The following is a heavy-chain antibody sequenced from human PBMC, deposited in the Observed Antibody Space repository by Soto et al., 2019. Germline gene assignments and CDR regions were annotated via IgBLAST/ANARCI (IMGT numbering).Heavy chain of an antibody. V-gene: IGHV4-34*01. CDR3: ARREYSSGWTYYYYYGMDV. Sequence: SETLSLTXAVYGGSFSGYYWSWIRQPPGKGLEWIGEINHSGSTNYNPSLKSRVTISVDTSKNQFSLKLSSVTAADTAVYYCARREYSSGWTYYYYYGMDVWGQGTTVTVSS. D-gene: IGHD6-19*01. CDR2: INHSGST. CDR1: GGSFSGYY. J-gene: IGHJ6*02.